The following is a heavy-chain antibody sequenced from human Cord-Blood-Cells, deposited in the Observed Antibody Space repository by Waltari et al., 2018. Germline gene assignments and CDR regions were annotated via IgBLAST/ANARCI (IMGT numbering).Heavy chain of an antibody. Sequence: QVQLQQWGAGLLKPSETLSLTCAAYGGSFSGYYWSWIRQPPGKGLEWIGEINHSGSTNYNPSLKSRVTISVDTSKNQFSLKLSSVTAADTAVYYCARVQSGYFDYWGQGTLVTVSS. V-gene: IGHV4-34*01. CDR2: INHSGST. D-gene: IGHD3-10*01. J-gene: IGHJ4*02. CDR3: ARVQSGYFDY. CDR1: GGSFSGYY.